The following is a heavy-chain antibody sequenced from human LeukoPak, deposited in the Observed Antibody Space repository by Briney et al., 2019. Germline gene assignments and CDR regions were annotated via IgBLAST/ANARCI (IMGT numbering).Heavy chain of an antibody. J-gene: IGHJ4*02. CDR3: ARHVYGDNSGFDY. D-gene: IGHD4-23*01. V-gene: IGHV4-59*08. CDR1: GGSISSYY. Sequence: PSETLSPTCTLSGGSISSYYWSWIRQPPGKALEWIAYIYYTGSTNYNPSLKSRVIISVDTSKNQFSLRLSSVTAADTAVYYCARHVYGDNSGFDYWGQGTLVTVSS. CDR2: IYYTGST.